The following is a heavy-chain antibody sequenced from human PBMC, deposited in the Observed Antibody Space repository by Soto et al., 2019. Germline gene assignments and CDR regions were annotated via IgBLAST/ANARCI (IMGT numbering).Heavy chain of an antibody. Sequence: EVQLEESGGALVQPGRSLRLSCAASGFTFDDYAMHWVRQVLGKGLEWVSSISWNSGNIGYADSVKGRFTTSRDNAKNSLYLQMNSLRPEDTALYYCVRSKGGYSYGTPFDYWGQGTLGTVSS. CDR3: VRSKGGYSYGTPFDY. D-gene: IGHD5-18*01. CDR1: GFTFDDYA. J-gene: IGHJ4*02. CDR2: ISWNSGNI. V-gene: IGHV3-9*01.